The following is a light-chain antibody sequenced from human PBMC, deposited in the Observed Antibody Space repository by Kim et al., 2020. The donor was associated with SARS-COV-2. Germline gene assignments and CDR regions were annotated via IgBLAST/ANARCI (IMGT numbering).Light chain of an antibody. CDR2: GAS. Sequence: EIVMTQSPGTLSVSPGDRATLSCRASQSVSSNLAWYQQKPGQAPRLLVSGASTRATGIPARFSGSGSGTEFTLTISSLQSEDFAVYYCHQYNNWPSTFGQGTKVEIK. CDR3: HQYNNWPST. V-gene: IGKV3-15*01. J-gene: IGKJ1*01. CDR1: QSVSSN.